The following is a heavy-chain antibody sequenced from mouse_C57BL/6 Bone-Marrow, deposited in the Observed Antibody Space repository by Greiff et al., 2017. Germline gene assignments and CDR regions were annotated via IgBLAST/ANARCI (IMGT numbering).Heavy chain of an antibody. V-gene: IGHV5-16*01. D-gene: IGHD1-1*01. CDR2: INYDGSST. CDR1: GFTFSDYY. Sequence: DVKLVESEGGLVQPGSSMKLSCTASGFTFSDYYMAWVRQVPEKGLEWVANINYDGSSTYYLDSLKSRFIISRDNAKNILYLQMSSLKSEDTATYYCARVITTVVAHYFDYWGQGTTLTVSS. J-gene: IGHJ2*01. CDR3: ARVITTVVAHYFDY.